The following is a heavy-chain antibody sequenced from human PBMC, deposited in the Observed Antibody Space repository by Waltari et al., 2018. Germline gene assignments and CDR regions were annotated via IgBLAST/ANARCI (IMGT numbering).Heavy chain of an antibody. CDR1: GYTFTGQY. CDR3: AKSRDGYNFFDY. V-gene: IGHV1-2*02. Sequence: QVQLVQSGAEVKKPGASVKVSCKASGYTFTGQYLHWVRQAPGQGLERMGWCHPSSGDTTYAQKFQGRVTMTADTSINTAYIELSRLRSDDTAIYYCAKSRDGYNFFDYWGQGALVTVSS. CDR2: CHPSSGDT. D-gene: IGHD5-12*01. J-gene: IGHJ4*02.